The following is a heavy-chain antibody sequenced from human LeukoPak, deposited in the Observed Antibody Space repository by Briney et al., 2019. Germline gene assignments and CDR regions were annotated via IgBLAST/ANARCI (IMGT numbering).Heavy chain of an antibody. CDR3: ARAPSGWSDYWYFDL. CDR2: IYYSGST. Sequence: PSDTLSLTCTVSGGSMSSYYWTWIRQPPGKGLEWIGYIYYSGSTSSNPSLKSRVTISVDTSQNQFSLKLSSVTAADTAVYYCARAPSGWSDYWYFDLWGRGTLVTVSS. V-gene: IGHV4-59*07. CDR1: GGSMSSYY. D-gene: IGHD6-19*01. J-gene: IGHJ2*01.